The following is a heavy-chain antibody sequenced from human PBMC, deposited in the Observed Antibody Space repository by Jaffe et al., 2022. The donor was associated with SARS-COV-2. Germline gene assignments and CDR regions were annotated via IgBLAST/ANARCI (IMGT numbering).Heavy chain of an antibody. D-gene: IGHD5-12*01. J-gene: IGHJ6*02. CDR2: IIPIFGTA. CDR1: GGTFSSYA. CDR3: ASLGPTMADRYRLTGGMDV. Sequence: QVQLVQSGAEVKKPGSSVKVSCKASGGTFSSYAISWVRQAPGQGLEWMGGIIPIFGTANYAQKFQGRVTITADESTSTAYMELSSLRSEDTAVYYCASLGPTMADRYRLTGGMDVWGQGTTVTVSS. V-gene: IGHV1-69*01.